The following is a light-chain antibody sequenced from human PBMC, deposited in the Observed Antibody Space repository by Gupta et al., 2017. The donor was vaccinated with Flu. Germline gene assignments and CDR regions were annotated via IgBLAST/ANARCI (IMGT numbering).Light chain of an antibody. CDR3: NARDSTDNHQEV. CDR1: SLSNSY. Sequence: SSELTLDPALSVALAQTVRITCQGYSLSNSYASWYQQKPGQAPVLVIYAKNIRPSGSPDRFPGSSSGNTAALTITGAQAEDEADYYCNARDSTDNHQEVFGGGTKLTVL. J-gene: IGLJ2*01. CDR2: AKN. V-gene: IGLV3-19*01.